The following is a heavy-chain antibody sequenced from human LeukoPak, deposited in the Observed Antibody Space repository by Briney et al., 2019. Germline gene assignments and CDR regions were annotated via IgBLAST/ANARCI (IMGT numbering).Heavy chain of an antibody. CDR3: ARGLIRGACDI. J-gene: IGHJ3*02. V-gene: IGHV4-34*01. CDR1: GGSFSGYY. CDR2: INHSGST. Sequence: SETLSLTCAVYGGSFSGYYWSWIRQPPGKGLEWIGEINHSGSTNYNPSLESRVTISLDTSKNRFSLSLSSVTAADTAVYYCARGLIRGACDIWGHGTMVTVSS.